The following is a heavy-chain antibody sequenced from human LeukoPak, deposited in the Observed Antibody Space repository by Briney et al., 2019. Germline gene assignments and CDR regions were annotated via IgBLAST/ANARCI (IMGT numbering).Heavy chain of an antibody. V-gene: IGHV4-59*08. CDR3: ARAGTYDFWSGYPFLFDY. D-gene: IGHD3-3*01. CDR2: IYYSGST. CDR1: GGSISSYY. J-gene: IGHJ4*02. Sequence: KPSETLSLTCTVSGGSISSYYWSWIRQPPGKGLEWIGYIYYSGSTNYNPSLKSRVTISVDTSKNQFSLKLSSVTAADTAVYYCARAGTYDFWSGYPFLFDYCGQGTLVTVSS.